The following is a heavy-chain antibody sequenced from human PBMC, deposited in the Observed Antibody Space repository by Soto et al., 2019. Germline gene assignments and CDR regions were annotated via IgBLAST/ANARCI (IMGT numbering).Heavy chain of an antibody. CDR2: IYYSGST. CDR1: GGSISSYY. Sequence: SETLSLTCTVSGGSISSYYWSWIRQPPGKGLEWIGYIYYSGSTNYNPSLKSRVTISVDTSKNQFSLKLSSVTAADTAVYYCARLRRGSDAFDIWGQGTMVTVSS. J-gene: IGHJ3*02. CDR3: ARLRRGSDAFDI. V-gene: IGHV4-59*08. D-gene: IGHD3-10*01.